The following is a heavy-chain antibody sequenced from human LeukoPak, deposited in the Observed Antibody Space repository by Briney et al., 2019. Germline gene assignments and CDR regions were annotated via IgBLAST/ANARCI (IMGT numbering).Heavy chain of an antibody. CDR2: ISSSSSYI. Sequence: GGSLRLSCAASGFTFSSYSMNWVRQAPGKGLEWVSSISSSSSYIYYADSVKGRFTMSRDNAKNSLYLQMNSLRAEATAVYYCARDGYSSSWPDYWGQGTLVTVSS. J-gene: IGHJ4*02. V-gene: IGHV3-21*01. CDR1: GFTFSSYS. CDR3: ARDGYSSSWPDY. D-gene: IGHD6-13*01.